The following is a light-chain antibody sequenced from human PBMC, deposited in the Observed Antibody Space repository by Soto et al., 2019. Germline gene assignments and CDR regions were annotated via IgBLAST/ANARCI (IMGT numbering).Light chain of an antibody. Sequence: EVVLTQSPAALSLSPGERATLSCRASQSLTSYLAWYQQKPGQAPRLLIYDASNRATGIPPRFSGSGSGTDFTLTISSLQPDDLATYYCQRYDTYSWTFGQGTKVDIK. CDR2: DAS. V-gene: IGKV3-11*01. CDR1: QSLTSY. J-gene: IGKJ1*01. CDR3: QRYDTYSWT.